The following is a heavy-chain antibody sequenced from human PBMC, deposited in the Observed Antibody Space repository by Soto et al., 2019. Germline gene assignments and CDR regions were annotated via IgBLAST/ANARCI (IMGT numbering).Heavy chain of an antibody. Sequence: ASVKGSCKVSGYSITELSMHWVRQAPGKGLEWMGGFDPEDGETIYAQKFQGRVTMTEDTSTDTAYMELSSLRSEDTAVYYCAIGWFIAVHGYQPAYRAQGTFDL. CDR1: GYSITELS. CDR2: FDPEDGET. V-gene: IGHV1-24*01. J-gene: IGHJ2*01. D-gene: IGHD2-2*03. CDR3: AIGWFIAVHGYQPAYRAQGTFDL.